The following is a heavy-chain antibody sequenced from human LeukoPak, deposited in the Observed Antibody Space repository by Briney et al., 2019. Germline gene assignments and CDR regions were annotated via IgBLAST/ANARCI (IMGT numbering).Heavy chain of an antibody. V-gene: IGHV4-59*08. CDR3: ARHPDYYDSSGY. J-gene: IGHJ4*02. CDR1: GGSISSYY. D-gene: IGHD3-22*01. Sequence: SQTLSLTCAVSGGSISSYYWSWIRQPPGKGLEWIGYIYYSGSTNYNPSLKSRVTISVDTSKNQFSLKLSSVTAADTAVYYCARHPDYYDSSGYWGQGTLVTVSS. CDR2: IYYSGST.